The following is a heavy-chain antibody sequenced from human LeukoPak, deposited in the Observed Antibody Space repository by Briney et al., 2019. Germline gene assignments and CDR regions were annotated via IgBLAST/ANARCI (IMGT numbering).Heavy chain of an antibody. D-gene: IGHD6-13*01. J-gene: IGHJ6*02. V-gene: IGHV4-34*01. CDR1: GFTFRSDW. CDR3: ARGRKAAAGNYYGMDV. CDR2: INHSGST. Sequence: KPGGSLRLSCAASGFTFRSDWMSWIRQPPGKGLEWIGEINHSGSTNYNPSLKSRVTISVDTSKNQFSLKLSSVTAADTAVYYCARGRKAAAGNYYGMDVWGQGTTVTVSS.